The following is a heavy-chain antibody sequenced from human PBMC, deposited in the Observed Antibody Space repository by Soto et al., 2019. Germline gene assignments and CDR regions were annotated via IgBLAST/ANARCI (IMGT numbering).Heavy chain of an antibody. V-gene: IGHV1-2*04. D-gene: IGHD3-10*01. CDR3: ARGIAPPGVDAFDI. CDR2: INPNSGGT. J-gene: IGHJ3*02. Sequence: ASVKVSCKASGYTFTGYYMHWVRQAPGQGLEWMGWINPNSGGTNYAQKFRGWVTMTRDTXXXXXXXXXXXXXXDDTAVYXCARGIAPPGVDAFDIWGQGTMVTVSS. CDR1: GYTFTGYY.